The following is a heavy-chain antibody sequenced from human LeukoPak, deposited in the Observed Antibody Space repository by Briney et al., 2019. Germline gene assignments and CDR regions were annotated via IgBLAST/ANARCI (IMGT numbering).Heavy chain of an antibody. J-gene: IGHJ4*02. CDR1: GFTFSSYW. CDR3: ATKFIVAAGYSEY. Sequence: GGSLRLSCAASGFTFSSYWMSWVRQAPGKGLEWVANIKQDGSEKYYVDSVKGRFTISRDNAKNSLYLQMNSLRAEDTAVYYCATKFIVAAGYSEYWGQGTLVTVSS. D-gene: IGHD6-13*01. V-gene: IGHV3-7*01. CDR2: IKQDGSEK.